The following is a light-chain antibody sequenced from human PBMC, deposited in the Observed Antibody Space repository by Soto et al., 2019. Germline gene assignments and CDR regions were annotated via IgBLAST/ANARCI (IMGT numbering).Light chain of an antibody. V-gene: IGKV3-11*01. J-gene: IGKJ2*01. Sequence: EIVLTQSPATLSLSPGERVTLSCRASQSVGSYLAWYKQKPGQAPRLLIYGASNRATGIPARSSGSGSGTDFSLTISSLESEDFAVYYCQHRGKWPRTFGQGTKLEIK. CDR1: QSVGSY. CDR3: QHRGKWPRT. CDR2: GAS.